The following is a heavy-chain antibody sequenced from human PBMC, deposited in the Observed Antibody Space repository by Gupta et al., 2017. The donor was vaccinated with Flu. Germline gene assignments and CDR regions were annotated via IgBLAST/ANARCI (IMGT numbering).Heavy chain of an antibody. V-gene: IGHV1-2*02. Sequence: GYYMHWVRQAPGQGLEWMGWINPNSGGTNYAQKFQGRVTMTRDTSISTAYMELSRLRSDDTAVYYCARVGGGYYLGDFDYWGQGTLVTVSS. D-gene: IGHD3-22*01. CDR2: INPNSGGT. CDR3: ARVGGGYYLGDFDY. CDR1: GYY. J-gene: IGHJ4*02.